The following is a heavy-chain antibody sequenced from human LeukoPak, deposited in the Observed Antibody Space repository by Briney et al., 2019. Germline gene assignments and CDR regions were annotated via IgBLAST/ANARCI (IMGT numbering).Heavy chain of an antibody. CDR2: ISASGGST. D-gene: IGHD2/OR15-2a*01. CDR3: AKYVSAKAPPYALDV. Sequence: GGSLRLSCAASEFTFSSYAMQWVRQAPGKGLEWVSGISASGGSTWYADSVKGRFTVSRDNSENTLYLQMNSLRAEDTAVYYCAKYVSAKAPPYALDVWGQGTTVTDSS. J-gene: IGHJ6*02. V-gene: IGHV3-23*01. CDR1: EFTFSSYA.